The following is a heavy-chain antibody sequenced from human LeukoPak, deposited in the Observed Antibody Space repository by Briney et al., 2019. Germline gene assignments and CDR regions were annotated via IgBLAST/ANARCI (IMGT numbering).Heavy chain of an antibody. CDR2: IRYDGSNK. CDR1: GFTFSSYG. D-gene: IGHD1-7*01. J-gene: IGHJ4*02. Sequence: PGGSLRLSCAASGFTFSSYGMHWVRQAPGKGLEWVAFIRYDGSNKYYADSVKGRFTISRDNSKNTLYLQMNSLRAEDTAVYYCAKDRAKNWNYALDYWGQGTLVTVSS. V-gene: IGHV3-30*02. CDR3: AKDRAKNWNYALDY.